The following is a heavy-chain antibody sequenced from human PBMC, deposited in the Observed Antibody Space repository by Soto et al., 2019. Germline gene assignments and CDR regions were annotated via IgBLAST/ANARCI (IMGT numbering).Heavy chain of an antibody. J-gene: IGHJ4*02. V-gene: IGHV1-2*02. CDR3: ASQRSCSSTSCYPTDY. CDR1: GYTFTGYY. Sequence: GASVKVSCKASGYTFTGYYMHWVRQAPGQGLEWMGWINPNSGGTNYAQKFQDRVTMTRDTSISTAYMELSRPRSDDTAVYYCASQRSCSSTSCYPTDYCGQGTLVTVSS. D-gene: IGHD2-2*01. CDR2: INPNSGGT.